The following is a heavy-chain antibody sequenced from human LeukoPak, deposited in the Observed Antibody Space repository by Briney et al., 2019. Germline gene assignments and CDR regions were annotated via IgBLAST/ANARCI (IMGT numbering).Heavy chain of an antibody. D-gene: IGHD2-15*01. Sequence: GGSLRLSCAASGFTFSAYSMNWVRQAPGKGLEWVSYITSSSSTKYYADSVKGRFTISRDNAKNSLYLQMDSLRAEDTAVYYCAGRNRDIVVVVAATYGMDVWGQGTTVTVSS. V-gene: IGHV3-48*04. CDR3: AGRNRDIVVVVAATYGMDV. J-gene: IGHJ6*02. CDR1: GFTFSAYS. CDR2: ITSSSSTK.